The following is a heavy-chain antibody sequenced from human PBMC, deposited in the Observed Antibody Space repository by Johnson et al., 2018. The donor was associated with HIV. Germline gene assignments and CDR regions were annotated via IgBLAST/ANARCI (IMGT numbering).Heavy chain of an antibody. D-gene: IGHD5-24*01. CDR3: ARDHSRDEAFDI. J-gene: IGHJ3*02. Sequence: QVQLVESGGGLVKPGGSLRLSCAASGFTFSSYAMHWVRQAPGKGLEWVAVISYDGSNKYYADSVKGRFTISRDNSKNTLYLQMNSLRAEDTAVYYCARDHSRDEAFDIWGQGTMVTVSS. CDR1: GFTFSSYA. CDR2: ISYDGSNK. V-gene: IGHV3-30*14.